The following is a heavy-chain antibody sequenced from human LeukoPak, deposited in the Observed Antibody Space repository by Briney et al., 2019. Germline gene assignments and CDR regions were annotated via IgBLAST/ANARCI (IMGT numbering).Heavy chain of an antibody. J-gene: IGHJ4*02. CDR3: AHSLPGGERYSGTTYYFDY. CDR2: IYWNDDK. Sequence: ESGPTLVKPTQTLTLTCTFSGFSFSTTGVGVGWIRQPPGKALEWLALIYWNDDKRYSPSLKSRLTITKDTSKNQVVLTMTNMDPVDTATYYCAHSLPGGERYSGTTYYFDYWGQGTLVTVSS. CDR1: GFSFSTTGVG. D-gene: IGHD1-26*01. V-gene: IGHV2-5*01.